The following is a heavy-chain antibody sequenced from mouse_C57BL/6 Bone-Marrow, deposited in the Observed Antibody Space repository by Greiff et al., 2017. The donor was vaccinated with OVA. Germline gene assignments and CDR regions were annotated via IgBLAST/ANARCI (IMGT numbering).Heavy chain of an antibody. CDR1: GFSFSDYG. J-gene: IGHJ2*01. Sequence: EVQGVESGGGLVKPGGSLKLSCAASGFSFSDYGMHWVRQAPEKGLEWVAYISSGSSTIYYADTVKGRFTIPRDNAKNTLFLQMTSRRSEDTAMDNFSRSLGGYFDYWGQGTTLTVSS. CDR2: ISSGSSTI. V-gene: IGHV5-17*01. D-gene: IGHD3-1*01. CDR3: SRSLGGYFDY.